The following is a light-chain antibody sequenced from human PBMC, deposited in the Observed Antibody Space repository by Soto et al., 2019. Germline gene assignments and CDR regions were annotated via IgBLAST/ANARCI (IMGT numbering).Light chain of an antibody. CDR2: GAS. J-gene: IGKJ1*01. V-gene: IGKV3-15*01. Sequence: IVMTQSPATLSVSPGERATLSCRASQSVSSNLAWYQQKPGQAPRLLIYGASTRATGIPARFSGSGSGTDFTLTISSLQSEDVTVDYCQQYNNWPSFGQGTKVDIK. CDR1: QSVSSN. CDR3: QQYNNWPS.